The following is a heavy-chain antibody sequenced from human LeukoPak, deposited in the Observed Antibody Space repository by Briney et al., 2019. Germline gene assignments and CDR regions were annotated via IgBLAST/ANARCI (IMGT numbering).Heavy chain of an antibody. CDR1: GFTFDDYG. J-gene: IGHJ5*02. CDR2: INSDGSST. Sequence: GGSLRLSCAASGFTFDDYGMSWVRQAPGKGLVWVSRINSDGSSTSYAGSVKGRFTISRDNAKNTLYLQMNSLRAEDTAVYYCARFTGSWGQGTLVTVSS. V-gene: IGHV3-74*01. CDR3: ARFTGS.